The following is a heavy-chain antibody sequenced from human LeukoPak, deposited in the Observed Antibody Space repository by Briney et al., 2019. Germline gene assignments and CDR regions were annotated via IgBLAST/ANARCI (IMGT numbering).Heavy chain of an antibody. D-gene: IGHD1-7*01. J-gene: IGHJ4*02. CDR3: ARGELTAGYFDY. V-gene: IGHV4-59*01. Sequence: PSETLSLTCTVSGGSISSYYWSWIRQPPAAGLEWIGDVYYSGSTSYNPSLQSPVTISVDTSKNQFTLKLSSVTAADTAVYYCARGELTAGYFDYWGQGTLVTVSS. CDR1: GGSISSYY. CDR2: VYYSGST.